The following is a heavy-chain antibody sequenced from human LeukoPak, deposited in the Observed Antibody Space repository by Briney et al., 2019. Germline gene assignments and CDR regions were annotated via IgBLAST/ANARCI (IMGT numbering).Heavy chain of an antibody. V-gene: IGHV4-38-2*01. J-gene: IGHJ4*02. CDR1: GYAISSGDY. CDR2: IYHSGST. Sequence: PSETPSLTCAVSGYAISSGDYWGWIRQPPGKGLEWIESIYHSGSTYYNPSPKSRVTISLDTSKNHFSLNLSSVTAAATAVYYCANIAATGPPEDYWGQGTLVTVSS. CDR3: ANIAATGPPEDY. D-gene: IGHD6-13*01.